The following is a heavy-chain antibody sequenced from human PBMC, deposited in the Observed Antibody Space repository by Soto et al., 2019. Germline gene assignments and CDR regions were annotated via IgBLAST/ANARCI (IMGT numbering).Heavy chain of an antibody. CDR1: GYTFTGYY. Sequence: ASVKVSCKASGYTFTGYYMHWVRQAPGQGLEWMGWINPNSGGTNYAQKFQGWVTMNRDTSISTAYMELSRLRSDDTAVYYCARERDDDANPPYYYYGMDVWGQGTTVTVSS. D-gene: IGHD3-3*01. V-gene: IGHV1-2*04. CDR2: INPNSGGT. J-gene: IGHJ6*02. CDR3: ARERDDDANPPYYYYGMDV.